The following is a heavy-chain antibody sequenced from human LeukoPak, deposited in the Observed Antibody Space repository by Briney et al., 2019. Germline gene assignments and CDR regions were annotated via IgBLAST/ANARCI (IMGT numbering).Heavy chain of an antibody. Sequence: ASVKVSCKASGYTFTSYYMHWVRQAPGQGLEWMGIINTSGGSTTYAQKFQGRVSMTRDASTSTVYLEVSSLRSEDTAVYYCARSQGGDTLWFDPWGQGTLVTVSS. V-gene: IGHV1-46*01. CDR1: GYTFTSYY. D-gene: IGHD2-21*02. CDR3: ARSQGGDTLWFDP. CDR2: INTSGGST. J-gene: IGHJ5*02.